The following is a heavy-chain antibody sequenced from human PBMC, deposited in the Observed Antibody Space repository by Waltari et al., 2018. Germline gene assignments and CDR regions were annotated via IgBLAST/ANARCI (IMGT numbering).Heavy chain of an antibody. J-gene: IGHJ4*02. Sequence: EVQLGESGGGLVQPGGSLRLSCAASGFPFSSSWRNWVRQAPGKGLEWVATIKQDGSEKDYVDSVNGRFTISRDNAKNSLFLQMSSLRAEDTAVYYCTRGGSMVRGGSIYWGQGTLVTVSS. CDR3: TRGGSMVRGGSIY. CDR1: GFPFSSSW. CDR2: IKQDGSEK. V-gene: IGHV3-7*01. D-gene: IGHD3-10*01.